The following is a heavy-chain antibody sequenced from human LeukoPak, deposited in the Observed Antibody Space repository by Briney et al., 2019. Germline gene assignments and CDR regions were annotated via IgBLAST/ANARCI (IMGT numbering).Heavy chain of an antibody. J-gene: IGHJ4*02. V-gene: IGHV3-23*01. CDR1: GFTFSSYA. CDR2: ISGSGGST. CDR3: AKERAGVYDSSGSDDY. Sequence: GGSLRLSCAASGFTFSSYAMSWVRQAPGKGLEWVSAISGSGGSTYYADSVKGRFTISRDNSKNTLYLQMNSLRAEDTAVYYCAKERAGVYDSSGSDDYWGQGTLVTVSS. D-gene: IGHD3-22*01.